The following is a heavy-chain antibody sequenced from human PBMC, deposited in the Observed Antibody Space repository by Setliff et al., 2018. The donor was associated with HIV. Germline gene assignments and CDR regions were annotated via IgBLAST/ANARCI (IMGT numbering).Heavy chain of an antibody. CDR2: IYYTGDT. Sequence: SETLSLTCTVSGDRISSTSYYWGWLRQPPGKGLEWIGTIYYTGDTQYNPSFKSRVTISVHTSKNQFSLRLIFVTAADTAVYYCARMEATRPPRGLDYWGQGALVTVSS. J-gene: IGHJ4*02. CDR1: GDRISSTSYY. CDR3: ARMEATRPPRGLDY. V-gene: IGHV4-39*01. D-gene: IGHD6-6*01.